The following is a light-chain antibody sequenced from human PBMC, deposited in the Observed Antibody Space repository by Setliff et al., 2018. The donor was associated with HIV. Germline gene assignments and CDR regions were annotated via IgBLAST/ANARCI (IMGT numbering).Light chain of an antibody. J-gene: IGLJ1*01. CDR2: DVT. CDR3: AAWDDSLNAFYV. CDR1: SSDAGDYNF. V-gene: IGLV2-11*01. Sequence: QSALTQPRSVSGSPGQSVTIACTGTSSDAGDYNFVSWYQLHPGKAPKLIIYDVTKRPSGVPDRFSGSKSGTSASLAISGLQSEDEADYYCAAWDDSLNAFYVFGTGTKVTVL.